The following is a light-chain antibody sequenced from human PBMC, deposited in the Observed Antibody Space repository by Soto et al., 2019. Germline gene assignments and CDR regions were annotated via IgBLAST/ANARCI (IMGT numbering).Light chain of an antibody. CDR2: GAS. Sequence: EIVLTQSPGTLSLSPGERATLSCRASQSVSSSYLAWYQQKPGQAPRLLIHGASTRATGIPDRFSGSGSGTDFTLTISRLEPGDFAVYYCQQYGSSPRTFGQGTKVEIK. CDR1: QSVSSSY. V-gene: IGKV3-20*01. J-gene: IGKJ1*01. CDR3: QQYGSSPRT.